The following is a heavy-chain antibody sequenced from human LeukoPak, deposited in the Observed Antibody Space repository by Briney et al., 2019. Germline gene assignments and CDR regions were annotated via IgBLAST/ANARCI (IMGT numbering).Heavy chain of an antibody. CDR3: ARDGVDSSGWYYFDY. V-gene: IGHV1-69*13. J-gene: IGHJ4*02. D-gene: IGHD6-19*01. CDR2: IIPIFGTA. Sequence: SVKVSCKASGGTFSSYAISWVRQAPGQGLEWMGGIIPIFGTANYAQKFQGRVTITADESTSTAYMELSSLRSEDTAVYYCARDGVDSSGWYYFDYWGQGTLVTVSS. CDR1: GGTFSSYA.